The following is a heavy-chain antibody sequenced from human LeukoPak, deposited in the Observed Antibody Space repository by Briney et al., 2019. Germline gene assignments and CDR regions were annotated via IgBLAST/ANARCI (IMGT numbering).Heavy chain of an antibody. D-gene: IGHD3-10*01. J-gene: IGHJ4*02. V-gene: IGHV3-30*02. CDR3: AKDDYGSGSYLDY. Sequence: PGGSLRLSCAASGFTFSSYGMHWVRQAPGKGLEWVAFMRYDETKEYYADSVKGRFTISRDNSKNMLYLQMSSLSAEDTAVYYCAKDDYGSGSYLDYWGQGTLVTVSS. CDR2: MRYDETKE. CDR1: GFTFSSYG.